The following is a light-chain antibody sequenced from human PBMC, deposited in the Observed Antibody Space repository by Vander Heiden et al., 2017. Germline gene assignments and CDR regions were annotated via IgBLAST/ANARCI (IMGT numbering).Light chain of an antibody. V-gene: IGLV1-44*01. J-gene: IGLJ3*02. CDR1: SSNIGSTS. CDR3: ATWDDSLNDWV. CDR2: SNN. Sequence: QSVLTQPASASGTPAQRVTISCSGASSNIGSTSVSWYQQFPGTAPRLLMYSNNQRPSGVPDRFSGSRSGTSASLAISGLLSEDEADYYCATWDDSLNDWVFGGGTKLTVL.